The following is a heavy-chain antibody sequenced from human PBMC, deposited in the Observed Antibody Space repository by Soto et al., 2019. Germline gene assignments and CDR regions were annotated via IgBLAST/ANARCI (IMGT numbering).Heavy chain of an antibody. D-gene: IGHD3-22*01. V-gene: IGHV4-31*03. CDR2: IYYSGST. CDR3: ARQPYYDRRGALFF. J-gene: IGHJ4*02. CDR1: GGSIISGGYY. Sequence: QVQLQEPGPGLVKPSQTLSLTCTVSGGSIISGGYYWSWIRPHPGKILEWIGYIYYSGSTSYDPPRKSRVTISVDTSKNLCSLELSSVTAAVTAEYYCARQPYYDRRGALFFWGQGTLVTVSS.